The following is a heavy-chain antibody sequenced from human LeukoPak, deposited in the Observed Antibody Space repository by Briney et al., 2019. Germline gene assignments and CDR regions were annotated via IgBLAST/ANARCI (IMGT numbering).Heavy chain of an antibody. J-gene: IGHJ3*02. D-gene: IGHD6-13*01. CDR3: AREMAIAAAVGAFDI. CDR1: GGSISSGGYY. V-gene: IGHV4-30-2*01. Sequence: SQTLSLTCTVSGGSISSGGYYWSWIRQPPGKGLEWIGYIYHSGSTYYNPSLKSRVTISVDRSKNQFSLKLSSVTAADTAVYYCAREMAIAAAVGAFDIWGQGTMATVSS. CDR2: IYHSGST.